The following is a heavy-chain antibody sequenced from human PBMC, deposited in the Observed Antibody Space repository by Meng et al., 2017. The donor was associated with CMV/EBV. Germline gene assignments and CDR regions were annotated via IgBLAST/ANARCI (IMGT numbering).Heavy chain of an antibody. CDR1: GGSISSSSYY. CDR2: IYYSGST. CDR3: AREGYSYGDYYYGMDV. V-gene: IGHV4-39*07. J-gene: IGHJ6*02. D-gene: IGHD5-18*01. Sequence: GSLRLSCTVSGGSISSSSYYWGWIRQPPGKVLEWIGSIYYSGSTYYNPSLKSRVTISVDTSKNQFSLKLSSVTAADTAVYYCAREGYSYGDYYYGMDVWGQGTTVTVSS.